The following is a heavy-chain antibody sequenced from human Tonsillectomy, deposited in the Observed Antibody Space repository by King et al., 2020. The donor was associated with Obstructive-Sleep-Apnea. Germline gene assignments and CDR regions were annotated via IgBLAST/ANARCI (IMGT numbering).Heavy chain of an antibody. CDR2: ISSSSSYI. CDR1: GFTFSSYS. J-gene: IGHJ6*02. V-gene: IGHV3-21*01. D-gene: IGHD2-2*03. CDR3: ARDRGYCSRTSCPRGHYCYYGMDV. Sequence: VQLVESGGGLVKPGGSLRLSCAASGFTFSSYSMNWVRQAPGKGLEWVSSISSSSSYIYYADSVKGRFTISSDNAKNSLYLQMNSLRAEDTAVYYCARDRGYCSRTSCPRGHYCYYGMDVWGQRTTVTVSS.